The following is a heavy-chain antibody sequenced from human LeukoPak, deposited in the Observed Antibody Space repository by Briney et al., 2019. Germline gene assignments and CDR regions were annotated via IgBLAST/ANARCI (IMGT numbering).Heavy chain of an antibody. Sequence: PSQTLSLTCAVSGGSISSGGYSWSWIRQPPGKGLEWIGYIYHSGSTYYNPSLKSRVTISVDRSKNQFSLKLSSVTAADTAVYYCARGPEYDFWSGYLYGMDVWGQGTLVTVSS. D-gene: IGHD3-3*01. CDR1: GGSISSGGYS. J-gene: IGHJ6*02. V-gene: IGHV4-30-2*01. CDR3: ARGPEYDFWSGYLYGMDV. CDR2: IYHSGST.